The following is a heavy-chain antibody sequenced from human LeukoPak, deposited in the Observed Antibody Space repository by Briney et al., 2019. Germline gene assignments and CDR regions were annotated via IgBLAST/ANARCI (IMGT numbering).Heavy chain of an antibody. CDR1: GFTFDDYA. D-gene: IGHD3-22*01. Sequence: GGSLRLSCAASGFTFDDYAMHWVRQAPGKGLEWVSGISWNSGSIGYADSVKGRFTISRDNAKNSLYLQMNSLRAEDTALYYCAKEVNYYCSGFLNGGFDYWGQGTLVTDSS. CDR2: ISWNSGSI. CDR3: AKEVNYYCSGFLNGGFDY. J-gene: IGHJ4*02. V-gene: IGHV3-9*01.